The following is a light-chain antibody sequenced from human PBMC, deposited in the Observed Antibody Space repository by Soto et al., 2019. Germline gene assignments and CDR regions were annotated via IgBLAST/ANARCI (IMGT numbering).Light chain of an antibody. Sequence: DIQMTQSPSSLSASVGDRVTITCQASQDIRNYLNWYQQKPGKAPKFLIYDASNLERGVPSRFSGSGSGTDFTFTISSLQPEDIATYYCQQANSFPLTFGGGTKVDIK. V-gene: IGKV1-33*01. J-gene: IGKJ4*01. CDR1: QDIRNY. CDR2: DAS. CDR3: QQANSFPLT.